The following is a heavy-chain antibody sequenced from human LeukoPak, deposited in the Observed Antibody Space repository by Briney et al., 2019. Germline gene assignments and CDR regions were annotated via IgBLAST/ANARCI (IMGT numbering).Heavy chain of an antibody. CDR1: GFTFSSYA. J-gene: IGHJ6*03. CDR3: ARDPYSSSSDYYYYYMDV. Sequence: PGGSLRLSCAASGFTFSSYAMHWVRQAPGKGLEWVAVISYDGSNKYYADSVKGRFTISRDNSKNTLYLQMNSLRAEDTAVYYCARDPYSSSSDYYYYYMDVWGKGTTVTVSS. CDR2: ISYDGSNK. V-gene: IGHV3-30-3*01. D-gene: IGHD6-6*01.